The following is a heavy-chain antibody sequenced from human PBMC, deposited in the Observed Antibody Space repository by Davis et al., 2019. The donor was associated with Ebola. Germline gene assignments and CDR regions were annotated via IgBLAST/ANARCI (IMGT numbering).Heavy chain of an antibody. Sequence: GESLKISCAASGFTFSSYGIHWVRQAPGKALEWVAVISYDGSNEYYADSVKGRFTISRDNSKNTLYLQMNSLRVEDTAVYYCAKGRTNTPMVTGEFDSWGQGTLVTVSS. CDR2: ISYDGSNE. V-gene: IGHV3-30*18. D-gene: IGHD5-18*01. CDR3: AKGRTNTPMVTGEFDS. J-gene: IGHJ4*02. CDR1: GFTFSSYG.